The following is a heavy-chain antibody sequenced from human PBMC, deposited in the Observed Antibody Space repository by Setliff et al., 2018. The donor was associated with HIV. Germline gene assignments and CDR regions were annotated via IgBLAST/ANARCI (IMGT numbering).Heavy chain of an antibody. J-gene: IGHJ5*02. D-gene: IGHD3-16*01. CDR2: FYYSGST. V-gene: IGHV4-59*11. CDR3: ARIEGYAYGSNWFDP. Sequence: SETLSLTCPVSGVSISSHSWTWIGQPPGKGLEWIGYFYYSGSTNYNPSLKGRVTISADTSENQLSLKLSSLTAADTAVYYCARIEGYAYGSNWFDPWGQGTLVTVSS. CDR1: GVSISSHS.